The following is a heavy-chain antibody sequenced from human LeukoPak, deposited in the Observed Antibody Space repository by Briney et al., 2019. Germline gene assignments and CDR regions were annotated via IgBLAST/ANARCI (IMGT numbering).Heavy chain of an antibody. V-gene: IGHV3-21*01. CDR2: ISSSSSYI. J-gene: IGHJ4*02. Sequence: GGSLRLSCAASGSTFGSYSMNWVRQAPGKGLEWVSSISSSSSYIYYADSVKGRFTISRDNAKNSLYLQMNSLRAEDTAVYYCARGGVVPAAEWGQGTLVTVSS. CDR1: GSTFGSYS. D-gene: IGHD2-2*01. CDR3: ARGGVVPAAE.